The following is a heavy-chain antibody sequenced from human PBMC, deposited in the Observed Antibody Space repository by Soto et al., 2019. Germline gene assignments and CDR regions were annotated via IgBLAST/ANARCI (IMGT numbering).Heavy chain of an antibody. Sequence: GGSLRLSCAASGFTFSSYWMHWVRQAPGKGLVWVSRINSDGSSTSYADSVKGRFTISRDNAKNTLYLQMNSLRAEDMSLFYFARDSQRQAIRYYMDVWGKGTTVTVSS. J-gene: IGHJ6*03. CDR3: ARDSQRQAIRYYMDV. V-gene: IGHV3-74*01. CDR1: GFTFSSYW. D-gene: IGHD6-25*01. CDR2: INSDGSST.